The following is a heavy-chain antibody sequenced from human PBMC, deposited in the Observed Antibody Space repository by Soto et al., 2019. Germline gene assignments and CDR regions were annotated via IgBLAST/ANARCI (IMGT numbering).Heavy chain of an antibody. J-gene: IGHJ3*02. V-gene: IGHV4-59*01. Sequence: SETLSLTCSVPGGSISSYYWSWIWQPPGKGLEWISYIYYSGTSYNPSLKSRFSISLDTSKNQFSLKLSSVTAADLVVYYCARTYDGSGPNSGGYAFDIWGQGTMVT. CDR2: IYYSGT. CDR3: ARTYDGSGPNSGGYAFDI. CDR1: GGSISSYY. D-gene: IGHD3-22*01.